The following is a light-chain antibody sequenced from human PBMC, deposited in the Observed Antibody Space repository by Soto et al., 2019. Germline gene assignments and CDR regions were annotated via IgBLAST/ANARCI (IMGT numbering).Light chain of an antibody. V-gene: IGLV1-40*01. Sequence: QSVLTQPPSMSGAPGQRVTIPCAGSSSNIGAHYDVHWYQQLPGTAPKRLIYSNTNRPSGVPDRFSGSKSGTSASLAITGLQAEDEADYYCQSYDGSHWVFGGGTKPPS. CDR1: SSNIGAHYD. J-gene: IGLJ3*02. CDR2: SNT. CDR3: QSYDGSHWV.